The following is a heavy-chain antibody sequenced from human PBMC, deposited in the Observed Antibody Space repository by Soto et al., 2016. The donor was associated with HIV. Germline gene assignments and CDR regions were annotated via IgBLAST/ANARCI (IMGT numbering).Heavy chain of an antibody. CDR3: ARDMHDSIAAAKYNNWFDP. V-gene: IGHV3-13*03. CDR2: IGTAGDT. J-gene: IGHJ5*02. CDR1: GFTFSSYD. Sequence: EVQLVESGGGLVQPGGSLRLSCAACGFTFSSYDMHWVRQATGKGLEWVSAIGTAGDTYYPGSVKGQFTISRENAKNSLYLQMNSLRAGDTAVYYCARDMHDSIAAAKYNNWFDPWAREPWSPSPQ. D-gene: IGHD6-13*01.